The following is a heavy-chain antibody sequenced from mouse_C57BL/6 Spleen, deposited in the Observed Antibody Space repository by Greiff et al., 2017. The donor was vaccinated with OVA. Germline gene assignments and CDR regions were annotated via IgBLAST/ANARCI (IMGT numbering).Heavy chain of an antibody. J-gene: IGHJ4*01. CDR1: GFTFSSYA. V-gene: IGHV5-4*01. CDR3: ARDPNFYYYAMDY. Sequence: EVQLVESGGGLVKPGGSLKLSCAASGFTFSSYAMSWVRQTPEKRLEWVATISDGGSYTYYPDNVKGRFTISRDNAKNNLYLQMSHLKSEDTAMYYCARDPNFYYYAMDYWGQGTSVTVSS. CDR2: ISDGGSYT.